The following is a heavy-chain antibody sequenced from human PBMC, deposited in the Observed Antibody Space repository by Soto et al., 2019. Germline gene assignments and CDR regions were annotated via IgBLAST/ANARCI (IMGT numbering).Heavy chain of an antibody. Sequence: PGGSLRLSCAASGFTFSDYDMHWVRQARGKGLEWVSSIGHAGDTYSGDSVKGRFTISRENAKNTFHLQMNSLRAGDTAVYYCAALGAQIYWGQGALVTVSS. CDR2: IGHAGDT. CDR3: AALGAQIY. D-gene: IGHD7-27*01. V-gene: IGHV3-13*01. J-gene: IGHJ4*02. CDR1: GFTFSDYD.